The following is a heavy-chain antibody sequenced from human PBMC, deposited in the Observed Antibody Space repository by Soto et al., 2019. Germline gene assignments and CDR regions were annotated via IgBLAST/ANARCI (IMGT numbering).Heavy chain of an antibody. Sequence: QITLKESGPTLVKPTQTLTLTCTFSGFSLSTSGMGVGWIRQPPGKALEWLALIYWDDDKRYSPSLKSRLTITKHTSKIQVVLTVTNMAPVDTPTYYCAHRRAYCTGGSCYSIWFDPWGQGTLVTVSS. CDR1: GFSLSTSGMG. J-gene: IGHJ5*02. CDR2: IYWDDDK. D-gene: IGHD2-15*01. CDR3: AHRRAYCTGGSCYSIWFDP. V-gene: IGHV2-5*02.